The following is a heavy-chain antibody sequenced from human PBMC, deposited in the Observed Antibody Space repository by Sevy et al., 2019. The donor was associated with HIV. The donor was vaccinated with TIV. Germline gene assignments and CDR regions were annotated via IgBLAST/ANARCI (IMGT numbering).Heavy chain of an antibody. CDR1: GFTFSSYA. D-gene: IGHD3-22*01. Sequence: GGSLRLSCAASGFTFSSYAMGWVRQAPGKGLEWVSGIRGSGDSTYYADSVKGRFTISRDSSKNTLYLQMNSLRAEDTAVYYCAKDPVDSSSGGYFDYWGQGTLVTVSS. CDR2: IRGSGDST. V-gene: IGHV3-23*01. CDR3: AKDPVDSSSGGYFDY. J-gene: IGHJ4*02.